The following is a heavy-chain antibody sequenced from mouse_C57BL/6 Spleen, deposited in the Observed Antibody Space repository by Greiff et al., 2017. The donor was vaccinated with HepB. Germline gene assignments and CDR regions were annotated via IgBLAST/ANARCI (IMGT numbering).Heavy chain of an antibody. V-gene: IGHV5-17*01. Sequence: DVQLVESGGGLVKPGGSLKLSCAASGFTFSDYGMHWVRQAPEKGPEWVAYISSGSSTIYYADTVKGRFTISRDNAKNTLFLQMTSLRSEDTAMYYCARGRGSSYWYFDVWGTGTTVTVSS. J-gene: IGHJ1*03. CDR2: ISSGSSTI. CDR3: ARGRGSSYWYFDV. D-gene: IGHD1-1*01. CDR1: GFTFSDYG.